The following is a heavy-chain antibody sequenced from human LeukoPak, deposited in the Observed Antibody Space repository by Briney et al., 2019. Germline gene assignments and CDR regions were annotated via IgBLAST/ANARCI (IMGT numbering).Heavy chain of an antibody. Sequence: ASVKVSCKASGYTFTGYYMHWVRQAPGQGLEWMEWINPNSGGTNYAQKFQGRVTMTRDTSISTAYMELSRLRSDDTAVYYCARGAYTYYYDSSLEGFDYWGQGTLVTVSS. CDR3: ARGAYTYYYDSSLEGFDY. D-gene: IGHD3-22*01. V-gene: IGHV1-2*02. J-gene: IGHJ4*02. CDR1: GYTFTGYY. CDR2: INPNSGGT.